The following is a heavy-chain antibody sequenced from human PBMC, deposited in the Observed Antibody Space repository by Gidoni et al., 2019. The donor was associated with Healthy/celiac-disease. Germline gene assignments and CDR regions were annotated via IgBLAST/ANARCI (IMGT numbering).Heavy chain of an antibody. CDR2: ITYDGSNK. J-gene: IGHJ4*02. CDR3: ARDLYVSAKGAFDY. CDR1: ILTFSSYA. D-gene: IGHD3-10*01. V-gene: IGHV3-30*04. Sequence: QVLLVEFGGGVVQPGTSLRLPCVASILTFSSYAMHWVRQVPGKGLECVAVITYDGSNKYYADSVKGRFTICRDNSKNTLYLQMNSLRAEDTAVYYCARDLYVSAKGAFDYWGQGTLVTVSS.